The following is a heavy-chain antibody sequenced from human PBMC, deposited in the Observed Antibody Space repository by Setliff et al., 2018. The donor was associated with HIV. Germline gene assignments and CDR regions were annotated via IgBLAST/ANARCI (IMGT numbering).Heavy chain of an antibody. Sequence: SETLSLTCAVYGGSLSGYYWSWVRQSPGRGLEWIGEINQSGNSNFNPSLKSRLIIPVDTSKSQFSLKLTSVTAADTALYYCAREGGQGYSGSGSFYHRNFDLWGRGTLVTVSS. CDR2: INQSGNS. V-gene: IGHV4-34*01. CDR3: AREGGQGYSGSGSFYHRNFDL. D-gene: IGHD3-10*01. J-gene: IGHJ2*01. CDR1: GGSLSGYY.